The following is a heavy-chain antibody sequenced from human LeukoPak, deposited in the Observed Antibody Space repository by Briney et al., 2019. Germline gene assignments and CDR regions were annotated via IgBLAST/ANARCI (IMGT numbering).Heavy chain of an antibody. J-gene: IGHJ4*02. CDR2: IYYSGST. V-gene: IGHV4-39*07. D-gene: IGHD5-12*01. CDR1: GYSISSSSYY. Sequence: PSETLSLTCTVSGYSISSSSYYWGWIRQPPGKGLEWIGSIYYSGSTYYNPSLKSRVTISVDTSKNQFSLKLSSVTAADTAVYYCARDIVATASQPYWGQGTLVTVSS. CDR3: ARDIVATASQPY.